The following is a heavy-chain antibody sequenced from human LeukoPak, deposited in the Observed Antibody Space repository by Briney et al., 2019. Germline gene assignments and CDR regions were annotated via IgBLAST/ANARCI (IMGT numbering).Heavy chain of an antibody. J-gene: IGHJ6*03. CDR1: GFTFSSCG. D-gene: IGHD3-16*02. CDR2: ISSSSSYI. V-gene: IGHV3-21*01. CDR3: ARGRSSYDYVWGSYRYPWYMDV. Sequence: GGSLRLSCAASGFTFSSCGMSWVRQAPGKGLEWVSSISSSSSYIYYADSVKGRFTISRDNAKNSLYLQMNSLRAEDTAVYYCARGRSSYDYVWGSYRYPWYMDVWGKGTTVTVSS.